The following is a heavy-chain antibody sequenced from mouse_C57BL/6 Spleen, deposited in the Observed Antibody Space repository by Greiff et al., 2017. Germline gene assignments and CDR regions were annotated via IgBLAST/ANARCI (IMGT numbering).Heavy chain of an antibody. V-gene: IGHV1-26*01. CDR1: GYTFTDYY. Sequence: VQLQQSGPELVKPGASVKISCKASGYTFTDYYMNWVKQSHGKSLEWIGDINPNNGGTSYNQKFKGKATLTVDKSSSTAYMELRSLTSEDSAVXYCAIKMIYYDYERNYFDHRGQGTTLSVSP. J-gene: IGHJ2*01. CDR3: AIKMIYYDYERNYFDH. CDR2: INPNNGGT. D-gene: IGHD2-4*01.